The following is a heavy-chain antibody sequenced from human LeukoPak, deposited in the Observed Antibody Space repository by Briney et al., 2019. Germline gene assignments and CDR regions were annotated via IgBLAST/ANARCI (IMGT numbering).Heavy chain of an antibody. CDR3: ARGGAARLHFQN. V-gene: IGHV4-39*07. J-gene: IGHJ1*01. CDR1: GGSLSSSNNY. Sequence: PSETLSLTCTVSGGSLSSSNNYWGWTRQPPGKGLEWFGSISYSGGTSYNPSLRSRVTISVDTSKNQFSLNLNSVTAADTAVYYCARGGAARLHFQNWGQGTLVTVSS. D-gene: IGHD6-6*01. CDR2: ISYSGGT.